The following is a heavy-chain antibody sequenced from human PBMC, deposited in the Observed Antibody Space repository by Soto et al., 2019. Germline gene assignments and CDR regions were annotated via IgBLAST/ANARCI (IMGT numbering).Heavy chain of an antibody. CDR3: ARGRYDYSNYEGPHYYYYYGMDV. Sequence: ASVKVSCKASGYTFTSYYMHWVRQAPGQGLEWVGWMNPNSGNTGYAQKFQGRVTMTRNTSISTAYMELSSLRSEDTAVYYCARGRYDYSNYEGPHYYYYYGMDVWGQGTTVTVSS. J-gene: IGHJ6*02. CDR2: MNPNSGNT. V-gene: IGHV1-8*02. D-gene: IGHD4-4*01. CDR1: GYTFTSYY.